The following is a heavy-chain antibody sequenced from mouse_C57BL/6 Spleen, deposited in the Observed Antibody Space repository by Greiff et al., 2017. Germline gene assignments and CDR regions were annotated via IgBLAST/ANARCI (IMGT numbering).Heavy chain of an antibody. D-gene: IGHD2-3*01. V-gene: IGHV6-6*01. J-gene: IGHJ2*01. CDR3: TRIYSFPFDY. CDR2: IRNKANNHAT. Sequence: EVQGVESGGGLVQPGGSMKLSCAASGFTFSDAWMDWVRQSPEKGLEWVAEIRNKANNHATYYAESVKGRFTISRDDSKSSVYLQMNSLRAEDTGMYYCTRIYSFPFDYGGQGTTLTVSS. CDR1: GFTFSDAW.